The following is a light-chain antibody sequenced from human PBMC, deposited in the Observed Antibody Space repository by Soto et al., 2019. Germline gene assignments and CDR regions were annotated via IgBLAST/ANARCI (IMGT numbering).Light chain of an antibody. CDR1: QSVSSSY. CDR2: GAS. J-gene: IGKJ3*01. V-gene: IGKV3-20*01. Sequence: EIVLTQSPGTLSLSPGERATLSCRASQSVSSSYLAWYQQKPGQAPRLLIYGASSRATGIPDRFSGSGSGTDFTLTTSRLEPEDFAVYYCQQYCSSPLFTFGPGTKVDIK. CDR3: QQYCSSPLFT.